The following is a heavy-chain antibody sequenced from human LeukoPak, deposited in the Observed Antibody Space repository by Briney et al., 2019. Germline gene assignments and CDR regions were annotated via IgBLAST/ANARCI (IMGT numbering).Heavy chain of an antibody. CDR3: PNAPGGIVGY. D-gene: IGHD3-16*01. CDR1: GFTFSSSA. J-gene: IGHJ4*02. V-gene: IGHV3-23*01. Sequence: GGSLRLSCAASGFTFSSSAMSWVRQAPGKGLEWVSAINGGGGSTYYADSVKGRFTISRDNSKNTLYLQMNSLRADHTAVYYCPNAPGGIVGYWGQGTLVTVSS. CDR2: INGGGGST.